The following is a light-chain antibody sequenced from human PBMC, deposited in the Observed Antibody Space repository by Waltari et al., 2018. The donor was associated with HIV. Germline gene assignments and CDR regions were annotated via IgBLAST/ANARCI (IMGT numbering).Light chain of an antibody. J-gene: IGKJ2*01. Sequence: EVVMTQIPDTLSVSPGERATLFCWASQSVTSHLAWYQQQPAQTPRILMYNASTSAPSSPPRFSGSRSGKEVALTIISLQSEDVAVYYCQQHNTWPPDTFGQGTKLEIK. CDR2: NAS. V-gene: IGKV3-15*01. CDR1: QSVTSH. CDR3: QQHNTWPPDT.